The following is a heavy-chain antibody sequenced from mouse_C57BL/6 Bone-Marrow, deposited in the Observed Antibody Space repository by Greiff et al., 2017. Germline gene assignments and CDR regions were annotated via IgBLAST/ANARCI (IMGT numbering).Heavy chain of an antibody. CDR2: INPNNGGT. CDR3: ACRASYYSNSLYYAMDY. D-gene: IGHD2-5*01. Sequence: EVQLQQSGPELVKPGASVKIPCKASGYTFTDYNMDWVKQSHGKSLEWIGDINPNNGGTIYNQKFKGKATLTVDKSSSTAYMELRSLTSEDTAVXYCACRASYYSNSLYYAMDYWGQGTSVTVSS. J-gene: IGHJ4*01. CDR1: GYTFTDYN. V-gene: IGHV1-18*01.